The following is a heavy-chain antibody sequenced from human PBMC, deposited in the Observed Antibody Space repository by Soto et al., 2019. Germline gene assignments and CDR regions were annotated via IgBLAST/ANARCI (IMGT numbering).Heavy chain of an antibody. Sequence: LSLTCAVSGCSVSDGYYLGWIRQPPGKGLEWIGSINRSEKTYYNPSLKSRLTISVDTSKNQISLTLSSVTAADTAIYYCARSGDDYGSYVDYWGQGTLVTVSS. CDR1: GCSVSDGYY. D-gene: IGHD4-17*01. J-gene: IGHJ4*02. V-gene: IGHV4-38-2*01. CDR2: INRSEKT. CDR3: ARSGDDYGSYVDY.